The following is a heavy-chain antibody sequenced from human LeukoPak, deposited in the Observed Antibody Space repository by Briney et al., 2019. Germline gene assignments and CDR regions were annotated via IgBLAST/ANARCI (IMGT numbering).Heavy chain of an antibody. CDR2: IKQDGSEK. CDR1: GFTFSSYW. CDR3: ARDGSGTAAAGSVRSDY. Sequence: PGGSLRLSCAASGFTFSSYWMSWVRQAPGKGLEWVANIKQDGSEKYYVDSVKGRFTISRDNDKNSLYLQMNSLIAEDTAVYYCARDGSGTAAAGSVRSDYWGQGTLVTVSS. V-gene: IGHV3-7*04. J-gene: IGHJ4*02. D-gene: IGHD6-13*01.